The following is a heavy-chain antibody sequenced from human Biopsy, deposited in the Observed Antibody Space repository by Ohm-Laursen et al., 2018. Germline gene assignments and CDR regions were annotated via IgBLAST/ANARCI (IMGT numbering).Heavy chain of an antibody. CDR2: IYSSGST. CDR3: ASAGYNPDWNFDL. CDR1: GASITSYY. J-gene: IGHJ2*01. V-gene: IGHV4-59*08. Sequence: SETLSLTCTVSGASITSYYWSWIRQPAGKRLEGIGFIYSSGSTYYNPSLMSRVTMSVDTSKNQFSLNLTSVTAADTAVYYCASAGYNPDWNFDLWGRGTRVTVSS. D-gene: IGHD5-24*01.